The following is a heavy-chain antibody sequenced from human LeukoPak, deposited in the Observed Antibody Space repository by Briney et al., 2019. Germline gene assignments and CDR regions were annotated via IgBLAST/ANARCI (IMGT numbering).Heavy chain of an antibody. Sequence: SETLSLTCAASGYSISSGYLWGWIRAPPGKVVEWVGSIYHSGSTYYNDSLKSRFTISVDTSKNQFSLKLSSVTAADTAVYYCASGYCSSTSCYAGMDVWGKGTTVTVSS. J-gene: IGHJ6*04. CDR2: IYHSGST. V-gene: IGHV4-38-2*01. CDR1: GYSISSGYL. D-gene: IGHD2-2*01. CDR3: ASGYCSSTSCYAGMDV.